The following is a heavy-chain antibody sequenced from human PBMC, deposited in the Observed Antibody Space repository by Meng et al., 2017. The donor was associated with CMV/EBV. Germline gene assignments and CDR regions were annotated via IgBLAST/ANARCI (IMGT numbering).Heavy chain of an antibody. CDR3: ARVRVVTPGGNYAFDI. V-gene: IGHV4-30-4*08. Sequence: SGHGSVQPYLTPSLPCPGSWGPISSGYSYWSWIRQPPGKGLEWIGYIYYSGSTYYNPSLKSRVTISVDTSKNQFSLKLSSVTAADTAVYYCARVRVVTPGGNYAFDIWGQGTMVTVSS. D-gene: IGHD2-21*02. CDR2: IYYSGST. J-gene: IGHJ3*02. CDR1: WGPISSGYSY.